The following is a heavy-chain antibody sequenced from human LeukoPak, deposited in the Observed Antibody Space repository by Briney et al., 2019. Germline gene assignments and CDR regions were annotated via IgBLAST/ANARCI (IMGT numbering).Heavy chain of an antibody. D-gene: IGHD6-13*01. CDR2: IRQDGGEK. CDR1: GFTFSSYW. J-gene: IGHJ4*01. V-gene: IGHV3-7*01. CDR3: ARDGTAAGLYFDL. Sequence: PGGSLRLSCAVSGFTFSSYWMNWVRQAPGKGLEWVASIRQDGGEKSYVDSVKGRFNISRDNTKNSLYLQMSSLRAEDTAVYYCARDGTAAGLYFDLWGQGTLVTVSS.